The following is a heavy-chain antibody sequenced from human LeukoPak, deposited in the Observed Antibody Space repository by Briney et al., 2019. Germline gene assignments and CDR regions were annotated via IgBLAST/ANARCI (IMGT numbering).Heavy chain of an antibody. CDR1: GGSFSGYY. CDR3: ARGRVWIQLWSVGSYYMDV. D-gene: IGHD5-18*01. V-gene: IGHV4-34*01. Sequence: SETLSLTCAVYGGSFSGYYWGWIRQPPGKGLEWIGEINHSGSTNYNPSLKSRVTISVDTSKNQFSLKLSSVTAADTAVYYCARGRVWIQLWSVGSYYMDVWGKGTTVTVSS. CDR2: INHSGST. J-gene: IGHJ6*03.